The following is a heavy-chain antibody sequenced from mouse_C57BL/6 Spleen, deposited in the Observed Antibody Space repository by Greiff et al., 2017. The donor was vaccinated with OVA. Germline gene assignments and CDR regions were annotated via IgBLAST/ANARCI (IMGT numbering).Heavy chain of an antibody. CDR3: ARITTVVPGMDY. D-gene: IGHD1-1*01. J-gene: IGHJ4*01. V-gene: IGHV1-53*01. Sequence: QVQLKQPGTELVKPGASVKLSCKASGYTFTSYWMHWVKQRPGQGLEWIGNINPSNGGTNYNEKFKSKATLTVDKSSSTAYMQLSSLTSEDSAVYYCARITTVVPGMDYWGQGTSVTVSS. CDR1: GYTFTSYW. CDR2: INPSNGGT.